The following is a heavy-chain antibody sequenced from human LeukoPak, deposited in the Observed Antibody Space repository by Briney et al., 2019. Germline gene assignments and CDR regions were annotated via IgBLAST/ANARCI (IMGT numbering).Heavy chain of an antibody. CDR1: GITFSYST. Sequence: SVEVSCKASGITFSYSTISWVRQAPGQGLEWMGRVIPIFGTADYAQKFQGRVTMTTDESTNTAYMELSSLRSEDTAVYFCAREPVPRSSGLQYWGQGTLVTVSS. D-gene: IGHD3-22*01. V-gene: IGHV1-69*05. CDR2: VIPIFGTA. CDR3: AREPVPRSSGLQY. J-gene: IGHJ4*02.